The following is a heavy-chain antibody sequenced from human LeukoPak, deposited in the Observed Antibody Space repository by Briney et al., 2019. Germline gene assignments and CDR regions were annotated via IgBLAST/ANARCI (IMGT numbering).Heavy chain of an antibody. V-gene: IGHV3-74*01. J-gene: IGHJ3*02. Sequence: PGGSLRLSCAASGFTFSSSWMHWVRQAPGKGLVWVSRINSDGSSITYADSVKGRFTISRDNAKNTLFLQMNSLRAEDTAVYYCARVRYSSSSLDAFDIWGQGTMVTVSS. CDR3: ARVRYSSSSLDAFDI. CDR2: INSDGSSI. CDR1: GFTFSSSW. D-gene: IGHD6-6*01.